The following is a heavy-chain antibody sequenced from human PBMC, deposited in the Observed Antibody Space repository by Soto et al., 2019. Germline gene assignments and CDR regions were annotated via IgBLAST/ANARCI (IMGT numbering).Heavy chain of an antibody. D-gene: IGHD6-13*01. CDR1: GYTFTGYY. CDR3: ARDSSSQDFDY. J-gene: IGHJ4*02. CDR2: INPNSGGT. V-gene: IGHV1-2*04. Sequence: ASVKVSCKASGYTFTGYYMHWVRQAPGQGLEWMGWINPNSGGTNYAQKFQGWVTMTRDTSISTAYMELSRLISDDTAVYYCARDSSSQDFDYWGQGTLVTVSS.